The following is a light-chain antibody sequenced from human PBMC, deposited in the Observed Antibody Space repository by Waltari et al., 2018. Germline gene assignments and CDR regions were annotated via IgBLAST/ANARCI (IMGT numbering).Light chain of an antibody. V-gene: IGLV2-23*02. CDR2: EVN. CDR3: CSYAGSGIYV. Sequence: LVSWFQQYPDTAPKLIIFEVNKRPSGVSNRFSGSKSGNTASLTISGLQAGDEADYYCCSYAGSGIYVFGTGAKVTVL. J-gene: IGLJ1*01. CDR1: L.